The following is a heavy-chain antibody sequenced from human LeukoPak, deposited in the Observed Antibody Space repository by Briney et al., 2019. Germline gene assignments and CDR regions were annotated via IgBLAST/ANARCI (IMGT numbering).Heavy chain of an antibody. V-gene: IGHV4-61*01. J-gene: IGHJ4*02. Sequence: PSETLSLTCTVSGGSVSNSLYYWSWIRQPPGKGLEWTGYIYYSGSTSYNPSLKSRVTISIDTSKSQFSLKLNSATAADTAVYYCARVLRAASWRSYDYWGQGSLVTVSS. CDR3: ARVLRAASWRSYDY. D-gene: IGHD6-25*01. CDR2: IYYSGST. CDR1: GGSVSNSLYY.